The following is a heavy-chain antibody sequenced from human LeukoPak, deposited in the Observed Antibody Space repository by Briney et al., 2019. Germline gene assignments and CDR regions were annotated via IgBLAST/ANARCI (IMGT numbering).Heavy chain of an antibody. V-gene: IGHV4-61*02. CDR3: ARVYGSGSYRDY. Sequence: PSETLSLTCTVSGGSISSGSYYWSWIRQPAGKGLEWIGRIYTSGSTNYNPSLKSRVTISVDTSKNQFSLKLSSVTAADTAVYYCARVYGSGSYRDYWGQGTLVTVSS. CDR1: GGSISSGSYY. D-gene: IGHD3-10*01. CDR2: IYTSGST. J-gene: IGHJ4*02.